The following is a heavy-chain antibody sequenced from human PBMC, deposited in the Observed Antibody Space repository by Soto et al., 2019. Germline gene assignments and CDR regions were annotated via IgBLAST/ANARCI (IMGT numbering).Heavy chain of an antibody. J-gene: IGHJ4*02. Sequence: ETLSLTCTVSGGSISSSSYYWGWIRQPPGKGLEWIGSIYYSGSTYYNPSLKSRVTISVDTSKNQFSLKLSSLTAADTAVYYCARDTMVRGAFDYWGQGTLVTVSS. CDR1: GGSISSSSYY. V-gene: IGHV4-39*02. CDR3: ARDTMVRGAFDY. CDR2: IYYSGST. D-gene: IGHD3-10*01.